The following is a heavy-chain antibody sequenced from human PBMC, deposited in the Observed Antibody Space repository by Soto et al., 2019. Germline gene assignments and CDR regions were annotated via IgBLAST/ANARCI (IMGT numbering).Heavy chain of an antibody. J-gene: IGHJ6*02. CDR2: ISSSSSTI. CDR3: ARVTGDRDCSSTSCYVAYYYYGMDV. D-gene: IGHD2-2*01. Sequence: GGSLRLSCAASGFTFSSYSMNWVRQAPGKGLEWVSYISSSSSTIYYADSVKGRFTISRDNAKNSLYLQMNSLRDEDTAVYYCARVTGDRDCSSTSCYVAYYYYGMDVWGQGTTVTVSS. CDR1: GFTFSSYS. V-gene: IGHV3-48*02.